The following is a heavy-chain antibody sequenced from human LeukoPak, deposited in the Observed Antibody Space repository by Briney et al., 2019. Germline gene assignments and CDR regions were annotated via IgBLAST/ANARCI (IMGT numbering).Heavy chain of an antibody. CDR3: ARTGGGCGSTRCHEYFQY. D-gene: IGHD2-2*01. J-gene: IGHJ1*01. CDR1: GGSISIGTYY. Sequence: SETLSLTCNVSGGSISIGTYYWSWIRQPAGKGLEWIGRLSNTGSSDYNHSLKSRVSIVIDTSKNQLSLKLNSVTAADTAVYYCARTGGGCGSTRCHEYFQYWGQGTPVTVSS. V-gene: IGHV4-61*02. CDR2: LSNTGSS.